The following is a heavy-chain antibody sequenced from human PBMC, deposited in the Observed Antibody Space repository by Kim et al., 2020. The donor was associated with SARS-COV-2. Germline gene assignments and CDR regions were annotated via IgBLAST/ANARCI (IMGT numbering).Heavy chain of an antibody. CDR2: ISGSGGST. CDR1: GFTFSSYA. Sequence: GGSLRLSCAASGFTFSSYAMSWVRQAPGKGLEWVSAISGSGGSTYYADSVKGRFTISRDNSKNTLYLQMNSLRAEDTAVYYCAKSLVPNNWNDDYYYYYGMDVWGQGTTVTVSS. D-gene: IGHD1-20*01. V-gene: IGHV3-23*01. CDR3: AKSLVPNNWNDDYYYYYGMDV. J-gene: IGHJ6*02.